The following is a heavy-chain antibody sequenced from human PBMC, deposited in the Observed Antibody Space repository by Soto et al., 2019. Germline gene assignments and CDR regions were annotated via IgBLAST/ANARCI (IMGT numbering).Heavy chain of an antibody. V-gene: IGHV5-10-1*01. CDR1: GYSFTSYW. Sequence: GESLKISCKGSGYSFTSYWISWVRQMPGEGLEWMGRIDPSDSYTNYSPSFQGHVTISADKSISTAYLQWSSLKASDTAMYYCARHGSPYYYDSSGSRGDWFDPWGQGTLVTVSS. CDR3: ARHGSPYYYDSSGSRGDWFDP. CDR2: IDPSDSYT. J-gene: IGHJ5*02. D-gene: IGHD3-22*01.